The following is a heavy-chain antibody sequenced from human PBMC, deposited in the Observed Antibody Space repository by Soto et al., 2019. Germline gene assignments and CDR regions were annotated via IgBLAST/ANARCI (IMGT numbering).Heavy chain of an antibody. J-gene: IGHJ5*02. CDR2: VYLHDDK. V-gene: IGHV2-5*01. CDR1: GFSLTNTGVT. CDR3: AHSHFEILTGPFDA. D-gene: IGHD3-9*01. Sequence: QITLKESGPSMVKPTQTLTLTFTFSGFSLTNTGVTVGWIRQPPGKALEWLALVYLHDDKRYNPSLRNRLTIAKDHSKNRVVLTLANVGPVDTATYYCAHSHFEILTGPFDAWARGTLVTVSS.